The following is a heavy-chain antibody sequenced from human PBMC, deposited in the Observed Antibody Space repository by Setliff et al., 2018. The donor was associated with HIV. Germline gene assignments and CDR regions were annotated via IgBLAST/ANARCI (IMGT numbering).Heavy chain of an antibody. V-gene: IGHV4-31*03. D-gene: IGHD2-21*01. Sequence: SETLSLTCTVSGGSISTGGYYWSWIRQHPGKGLEWMGYIYNSEGTYYNPSLKSRTTMSIDTSKNQFSLKLNSVTAADTAVYFCARASRWGSIPFDYWGQGTLVTVSS. CDR2: IYNSEGT. CDR3: ARASRWGSIPFDY. J-gene: IGHJ4*02. CDR1: GGSISTGGYY.